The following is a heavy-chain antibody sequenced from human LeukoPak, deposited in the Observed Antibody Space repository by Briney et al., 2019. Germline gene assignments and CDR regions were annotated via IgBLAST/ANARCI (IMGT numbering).Heavy chain of an antibody. CDR2: INHSGST. J-gene: IGHJ4*02. CDR3: ARGPGIAAAGTFDY. D-gene: IGHD6-13*01. CDR1: GGSFSGYY. Sequence: PSETLSLTCAVYGGSFSGYYWSWIRQPPRKGLEWIGEINHSGSTNYNPSLKSRVTISVDTSKNQFSLKLSSVTAADTAVYYCARGPGIAAAGTFDYWGQGTLVTVSS. V-gene: IGHV4-34*01.